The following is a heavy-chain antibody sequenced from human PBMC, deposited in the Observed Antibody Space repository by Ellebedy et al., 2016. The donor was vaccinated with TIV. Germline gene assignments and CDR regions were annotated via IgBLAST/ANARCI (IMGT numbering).Heavy chain of an antibody. CDR2: INHSGST. Sequence: MPSETLSLTCAVYGGSFSGYYWSWIRQPPGKGLAWIGEINHSGSTNYNPSLKSRVTISGDPAKNQFSLNMNSVTAADTAVYYCARFSGRGGSGRNAQPSLDYWGQGTLFTVSS. CDR1: GGSFSGYY. CDR3: ARFSGRGGSGRNAQPSLDY. J-gene: IGHJ4*02. D-gene: IGHD1-26*01. V-gene: IGHV4-34*01.